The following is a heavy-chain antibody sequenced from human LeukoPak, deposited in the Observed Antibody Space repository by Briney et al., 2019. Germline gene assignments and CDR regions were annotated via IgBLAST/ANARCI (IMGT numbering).Heavy chain of an antibody. Sequence: GGSLRLSCAASGFTFSSYGMHWVRQAPGKGLEWVAFIRYDGSNKYYADSVKGRFTISRDNSKNTLYLQMNSLRAEDTAVYYCAKVRFLEWLLFDYWGQGTLVTVSS. CDR3: AKVRFLEWLLFDY. V-gene: IGHV3-30*02. J-gene: IGHJ4*02. CDR2: IRYDGSNK. D-gene: IGHD3-3*01. CDR1: GFTFSSYG.